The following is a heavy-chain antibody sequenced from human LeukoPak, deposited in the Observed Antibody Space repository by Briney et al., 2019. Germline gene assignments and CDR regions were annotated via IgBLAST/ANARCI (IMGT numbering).Heavy chain of an antibody. J-gene: IGHJ4*02. Sequence: SETLSLTCTVSGGSISSSSYYWGWIRQPPGKGLGWIGSIYYSGSTYYNPSLKSRVTISVDTSKNQFSLKLSSVTAADTAVYYCARLNYHGTGSPINYWGQGTLVTVSS. V-gene: IGHV4-39*01. D-gene: IGHD3-10*01. CDR2: IYYSGST. CDR1: GGSISSSSYY. CDR3: ARLNYHGTGSPINY.